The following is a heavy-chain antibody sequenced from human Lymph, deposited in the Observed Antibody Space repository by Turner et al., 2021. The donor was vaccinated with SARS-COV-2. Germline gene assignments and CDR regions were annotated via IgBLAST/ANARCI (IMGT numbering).Heavy chain of an antibody. CDR2: ISYDGSNK. CDR3: ARDLGGYEDY. Sequence: QMQLVESGGGVVQPGRSLRLSCAASGFTFSSYAMHWVRQAPGKGLEWVALISYDGSNKYDADSVKGRFTISRDNSKNTLYLQVNSLIAEDTAVYYCARDLGGYEDYWGQGTLVTVSS. J-gene: IGHJ4*02. V-gene: IGHV3-30-3*01. CDR1: GFTFSSYA. D-gene: IGHD3-3*01.